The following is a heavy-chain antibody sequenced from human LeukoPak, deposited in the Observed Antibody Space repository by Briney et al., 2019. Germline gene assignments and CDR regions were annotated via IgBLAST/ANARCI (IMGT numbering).Heavy chain of an antibody. D-gene: IGHD3-22*01. CDR1: GYTFTSYD. V-gene: IGHV1-8*01. J-gene: IGHJ3*02. CDR2: MNPNSGNT. Sequence: ASVKVSCKASGYTFTSYDINWVRQAPGQGLEWMGWMNPNSGNTGYAQKFQGRVTMTRNTSISTAYMELSSLRSEDTAVYFCASFYYDSSGYYPAFDIWGQGTMVTVSS. CDR3: ASFYYDSSGYYPAFDI.